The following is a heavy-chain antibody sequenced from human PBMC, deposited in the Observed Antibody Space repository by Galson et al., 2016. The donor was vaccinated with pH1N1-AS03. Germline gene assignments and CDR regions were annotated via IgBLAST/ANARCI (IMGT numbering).Heavy chain of an antibody. CDR3: ARGRIYSMEGKFGFDL. CDR1: GFTFSHYG. Sequence: SLRLSCAASGFTFSHYGIHWVRQAPGKGLEWVAVIWYDGSYTYYPDSVKGRFTISRDNSKSTLSLQMNSLRVEDTAIYYCARGRIYSMEGKFGFDLWGQGTLVTVSS. CDR2: IWYDGSYT. J-gene: IGHJ4*02. V-gene: IGHV3-33*01. D-gene: IGHD2-15*01.